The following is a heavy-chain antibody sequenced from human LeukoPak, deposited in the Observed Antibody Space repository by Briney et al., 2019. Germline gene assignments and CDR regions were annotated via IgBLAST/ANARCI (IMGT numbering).Heavy chain of an antibody. CDR2: ISISNSYN. Sequence: GWSLTLSCAASGFTFSSYSISWVRQAPAKELKGVSSISISNSYNYYADSAKGRFTISRDNAKNSLYLQINSLEPADTALYYLSRDSSGWYGHWRQGTLVPVSS. V-gene: IGHV3-21*01. CDR1: GFTFSSYS. J-gene: IGHJ4*02. D-gene: IGHD6-19*01. CDR3: SRDSSGWYGH.